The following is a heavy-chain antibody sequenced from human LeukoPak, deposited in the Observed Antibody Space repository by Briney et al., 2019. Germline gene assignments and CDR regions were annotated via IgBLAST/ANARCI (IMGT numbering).Heavy chain of an antibody. D-gene: IGHD3-22*01. CDR3: ERLTPSGYTDY. Sequence: SETLSLTCTVSGGSISSSSYYWGWIRQPPGKGLEWIGSIYYSGSTYYNPSLKSRVTISVDTSKNQFSLKLSSVTAADTAVYYCERLTPSGYTDYCGQGTLVTVSS. V-gene: IGHV4-39*01. J-gene: IGHJ4*02. CDR1: GGSISSSSYY. CDR2: IYYSGST.